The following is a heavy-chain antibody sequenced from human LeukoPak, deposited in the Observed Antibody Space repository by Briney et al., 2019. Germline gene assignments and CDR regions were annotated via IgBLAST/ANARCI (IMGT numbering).Heavy chain of an antibody. D-gene: IGHD6-13*01. CDR2: IYYSGST. CDR3: ARTTEAHSWRTRYYDYYMDV. Sequence: SETLSLTCTVSGGSISSSSYYWGWIRQPPGKGLEWIGSIYYSGSTYYNPSLKSRVTISVDKSKNQFSLKLSSVTAADTAVYYCARTTEAHSWRTRYYDYYMDVWGKGTTVTVSS. J-gene: IGHJ6*03. V-gene: IGHV4-39*07. CDR1: GGSISSSSYY.